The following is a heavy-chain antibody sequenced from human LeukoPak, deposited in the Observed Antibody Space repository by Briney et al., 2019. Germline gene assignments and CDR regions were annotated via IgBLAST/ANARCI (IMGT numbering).Heavy chain of an antibody. CDR3: ARAPERWYSYGSYTYHYMDV. V-gene: IGHV4-61*05. CDR2: ISYSGST. J-gene: IGHJ6*03. CDR1: GGSISSSSYY. Sequence: PSETLSLTCTVSGGSISSSSYYWGWIRQPPGKGQEWIGSISYSGSTNYNPSLESRVTISVDTSKNQISLKLSSVTAADTAIYYCARAPERWYSYGSYTYHYMDVWGRGTTVTVSS. D-gene: IGHD3-10*01.